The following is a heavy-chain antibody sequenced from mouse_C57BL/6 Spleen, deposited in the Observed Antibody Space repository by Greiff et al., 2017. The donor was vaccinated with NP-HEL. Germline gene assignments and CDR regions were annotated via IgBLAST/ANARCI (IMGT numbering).Heavy chain of an antibody. J-gene: IGHJ1*03. D-gene: IGHD2-1*01. CDR1: GYTFTDHT. CDR3: ARRSYGNYVDWYFDV. Sequence: VQLQQSDAELVKPGASVKISCKVSGYTFTDHTIHWMKQRPEQGLEWIGYIYPRDGSTKYNEKFKGKATLTADKSSSTAYMQLNSLTSEDSAVYFCARRSYGNYVDWYFDVWGTGTTVTVSS. CDR2: IYPRDGST. V-gene: IGHV1-78*01.